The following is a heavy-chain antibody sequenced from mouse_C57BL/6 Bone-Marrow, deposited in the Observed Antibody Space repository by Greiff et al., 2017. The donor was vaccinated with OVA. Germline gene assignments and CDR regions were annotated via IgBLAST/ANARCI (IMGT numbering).Heavy chain of an antibody. J-gene: IGHJ4*01. D-gene: IGHD2-5*01. V-gene: IGHV5-4*01. CDR3: ARDRGYSNSYYAMDY. Sequence: EVQVVESGGGLVKPGGSLKLSCAASGFTFSSYAMSWVRQTPEKRLEWVATISDGGSYTYYPDNVKGRFTISRDNAKNNLYLQMSHLKSEDTAMYYCARDRGYSNSYYAMDYWGQGTSVTVSS. CDR1: GFTFSSYA. CDR2: ISDGGSYT.